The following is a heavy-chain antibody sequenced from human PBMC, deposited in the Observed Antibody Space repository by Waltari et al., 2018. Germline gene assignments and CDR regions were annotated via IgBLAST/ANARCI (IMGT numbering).Heavy chain of an antibody. V-gene: IGHV3-72*01. D-gene: IGHD6-13*01. CDR2: TRNKANSYTT. Sequence: EVQLVEFGGGLVQPGGSLRLSCAASGFTFSDHYMDWVRQAPGKGLEWVGRTRNKANSYTTEYAASVKGRFTISRDDSKNSLYLQMNSLKTEDTAVYYCARGIAAAGLYYYYGMDVWGQGTTVTVSS. CDR1: GFTFSDHY. CDR3: ARGIAAAGLYYYYGMDV. J-gene: IGHJ6*02.